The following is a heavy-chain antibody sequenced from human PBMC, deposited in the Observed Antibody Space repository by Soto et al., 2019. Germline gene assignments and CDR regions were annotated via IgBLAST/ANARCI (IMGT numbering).Heavy chain of an antibody. Sequence: ASVKVSCKASGYTFTSYYMHWVRQAPGQGLEWMGIINPTGGSTNYAQKFQGRLTLTRDTSTTTVYMELSSLRSEDTAVYYCARELIAADVWGQGTTVTVSS. CDR2: INPTGGST. CDR1: GYTFTSYY. CDR3: ARELIAADV. J-gene: IGHJ6*02. D-gene: IGHD3-22*01. V-gene: IGHV1-46*01.